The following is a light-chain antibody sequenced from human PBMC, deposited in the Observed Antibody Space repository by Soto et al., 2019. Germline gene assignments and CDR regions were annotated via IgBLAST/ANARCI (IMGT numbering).Light chain of an antibody. CDR2: KAS. Sequence: DIQMTQSPSTLSGSVGDRVTITCRASQTISSWLAGYKQKPGKAPKLLIYKASTLKSGVPSRFSGSGSGTQFTLTISSLQPDDFATYYCQHYNSYSEAFGQGTKVELK. CDR3: QHYNSYSEA. V-gene: IGKV1-5*03. J-gene: IGKJ1*01. CDR1: QTISSW.